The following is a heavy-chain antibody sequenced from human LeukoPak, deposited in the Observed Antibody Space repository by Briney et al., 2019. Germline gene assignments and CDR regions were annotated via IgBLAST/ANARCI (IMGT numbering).Heavy chain of an antibody. J-gene: IGHJ6*02. CDR1: GYTFTGYY. Sequence: ASVKVSCKASGYTFTGYYMHWVRQAPGQGLEWMGRINPNIGGTNYAQRFQGRVTMTRDTSISTAYMELSRLRSDDTAVYYCARWPHYDFWSGHNPDNYYYGMDVWGQGTTVTVSS. V-gene: IGHV1-2*06. CDR3: ARWPHYDFWSGHNPDNYYYGMDV. CDR2: INPNIGGT. D-gene: IGHD3-3*01.